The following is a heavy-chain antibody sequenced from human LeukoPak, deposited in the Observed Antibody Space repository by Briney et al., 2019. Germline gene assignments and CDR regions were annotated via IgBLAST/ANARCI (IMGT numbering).Heavy chain of an antibody. D-gene: IGHD2-2*01. CDR1: GGSISSGSYY. CDR3: AREPSSPGVAFDI. J-gene: IGHJ3*02. Sequence: SQILSLTCTVSGGSISSGSYYWSWIRQPAGKGLEWIGRIYTSGSTNYNPSLKSRVTISVDTSKNQFSLKLSSVTAADTAVYYCAREPSSPGVAFDIWGQGTMVTVSS. CDR2: IYTSGST. V-gene: IGHV4-61*02.